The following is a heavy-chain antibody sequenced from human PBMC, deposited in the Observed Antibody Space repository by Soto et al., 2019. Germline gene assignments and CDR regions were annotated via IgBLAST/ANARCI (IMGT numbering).Heavy chain of an antibody. CDR3: AREAPPDIGWFDP. Sequence: QVQLVQSGADVKKPGSSVKVSCKASGGTFSIYTISWVRQAPGQGLEWMGGSANSAQKFQGRLTVTADEYTGTVYLGLSSLTSGDTPGYYCAREAPPDIGWFDPWGKGTLVRVSS. V-gene: IGHV1-69*01. J-gene: IGHJ5*02. CDR2: GSA. D-gene: IGHD2-15*01. CDR1: GGTFSIYT.